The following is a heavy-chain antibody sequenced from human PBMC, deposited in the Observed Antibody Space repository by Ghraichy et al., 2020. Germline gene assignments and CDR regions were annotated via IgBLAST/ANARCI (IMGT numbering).Heavy chain of an antibody. CDR1: GTSIRSYF. D-gene: IGHD3-16*01. Sequence: SETLSLTCTVSGTSIRSYFWSWIRQAPGKGLEWIGDILYSGGPTYNPSPNSRVTISIDASNNQSSLNLSSVTASDTAVYYCARMGAYKAPFWYWSQGPLVAVSS. J-gene: IGHJ4*02. CDR3: ARMGAYKAPFWY. V-gene: IGHV4-59*01. CDR2: ILYSGGP.